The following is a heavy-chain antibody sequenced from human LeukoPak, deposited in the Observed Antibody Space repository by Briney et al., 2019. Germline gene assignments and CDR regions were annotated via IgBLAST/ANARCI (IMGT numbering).Heavy chain of an antibody. Sequence: PGGSLRLSCAASGFTVSSNYMSWVRQAPGKGLEWVSVIYSGGSTYYADSVKGRFTISRDNSKNTLYLQMNSLRAEDTAVYYCARVSSGILTGYYAFDYWGQGTLVTVSS. D-gene: IGHD3-9*01. CDR3: ARVSSGILTGYYAFDY. CDR1: GFTVSSNY. J-gene: IGHJ4*02. CDR2: IYSGGST. V-gene: IGHV3-53*01.